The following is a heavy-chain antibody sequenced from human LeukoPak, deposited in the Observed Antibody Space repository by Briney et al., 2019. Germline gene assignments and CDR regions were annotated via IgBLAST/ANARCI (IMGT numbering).Heavy chain of an antibody. V-gene: IGHV1-2*06. D-gene: IGHD5-18*01. CDR3: ARDPEYSYGYVY. CDR2: INPNSGGT. CDR1: GGTFSSYA. J-gene: IGHJ4*02. Sequence: GASVKVSCKASGGTFSSYAISWVRQAPGQGLERMGRINPNSGGTNYAQKFQGRVTMTRDTSISTAYMELSRLRSDDTAVYYCARDPEYSYGYVYWGQGTLVTVSS.